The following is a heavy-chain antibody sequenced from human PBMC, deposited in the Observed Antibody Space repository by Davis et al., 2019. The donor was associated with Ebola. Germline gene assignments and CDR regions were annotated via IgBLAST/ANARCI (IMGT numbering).Heavy chain of an antibody. CDR1: GFTFSDYY. V-gene: IGHV3-11*01. D-gene: IGHD1-26*01. CDR3: AREPRNSGSYNSFDY. Sequence: GESPKIYCAASGFTFSDYYMSWLRQAPGKGLQWVSYITSSGTNMFFDESVKGRSTISRDNAKNSMYLQVNSLRAEYTAVYYCAREPRNSGSYNSFDYWGQGTLVTVSS. J-gene: IGHJ4*02. CDR2: ITSSGTNM.